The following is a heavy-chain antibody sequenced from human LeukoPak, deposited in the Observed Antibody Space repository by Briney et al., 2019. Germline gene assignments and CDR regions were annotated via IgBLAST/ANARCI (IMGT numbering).Heavy chain of an antibody. CDR1: EFTFSNTW. J-gene: IGHJ4*02. CDR2: TNPAGSDK. D-gene: IGHD2/OR15-2a*01. CDR3: VTWANRFSY. Sequence: GGSLRLSCTGPEFTFSNTWMSWVRQPPGKGLEWAAHTNPAGSDKFYVDSVNGRFTISRDNAKNLLSLQMNSLRAEDTAVYYCVTWANRFSYWGQGTLVAVSS. V-gene: IGHV3-7*01.